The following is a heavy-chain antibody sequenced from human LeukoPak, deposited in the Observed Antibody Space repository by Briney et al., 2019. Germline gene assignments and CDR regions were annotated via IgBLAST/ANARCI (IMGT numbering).Heavy chain of an antibody. CDR1: GYTFTGYY. V-gene: IGHV1-69*04. CDR2: IIPILGIA. D-gene: IGHD5-18*01. J-gene: IGHJ4*02. Sequence: ASVKVSCKASGYTFTGYYMHWVRQAPGQGLEWMGRIIPILGIANYAQKFQGRVTITADKSTSTAYMELSSLRSEDTAVYHCARAARGYSYVMGDYFDYWGQGTLVTVSS. CDR3: ARAARGYSYVMGDYFDY.